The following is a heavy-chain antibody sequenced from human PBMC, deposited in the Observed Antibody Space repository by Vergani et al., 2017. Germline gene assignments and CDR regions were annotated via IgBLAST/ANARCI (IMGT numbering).Heavy chain of an antibody. D-gene: IGHD4-17*01. CDR1: GYTFTDHY. CDR2: VDPEDGET. Sequence: EVQLVQSGAEVKKPGATMKISCKVSGYTFTDHYMHWVKPAPGKGLEWMGLVDPEDGETIYAEKFKSRVTIAADTSTDTAHLELSSLGSEDTAVYYCATPQTVTTGGMEVWGEGTTVIVSS. V-gene: IGHV1-69-2*01. CDR3: ATPQTVTTGGMEV. J-gene: IGHJ6*04.